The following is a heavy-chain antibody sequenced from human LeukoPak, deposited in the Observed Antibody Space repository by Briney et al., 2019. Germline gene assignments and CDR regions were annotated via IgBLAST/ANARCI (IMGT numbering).Heavy chain of an antibody. D-gene: IGHD5-18*01. CDR3: ARRYGRDTAMVGAYYYYMDV. Sequence: SETLSLTCTVSGGSISSYYWSWIRQPPGKGLEWTGYIYYSGSTNYNPSLKSRVTISVDTSKNQFSLKLSSVTAADTAVYYCARRYGRDTAMVGAYYYYMDVWGKGTTVTISS. CDR2: IYYSGST. J-gene: IGHJ6*03. V-gene: IGHV4-59*08. CDR1: GGSISSYY.